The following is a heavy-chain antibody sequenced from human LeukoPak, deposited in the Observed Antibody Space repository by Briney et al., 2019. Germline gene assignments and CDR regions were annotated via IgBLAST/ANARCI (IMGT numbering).Heavy chain of an antibody. CDR3: ARGAPRNYYGSGSYSPHFDY. D-gene: IGHD3-10*01. CDR1: GYTFTSYG. J-gene: IGHJ4*02. V-gene: IGHV1-18*03. Sequence: ASVKVSCKASGYTFTSYGISWVRQAPGQGLEWMGWISAYNGNTNYAQKLQGRVTMTTDTSTSTAYMELSSLRSEDMAVYYCARGAPRNYYGSGSYSPHFDYWGQGTLVTVSS. CDR2: ISAYNGNT.